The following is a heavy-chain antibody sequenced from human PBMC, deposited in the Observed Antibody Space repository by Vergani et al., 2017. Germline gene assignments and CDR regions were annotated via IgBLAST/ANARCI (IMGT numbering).Heavy chain of an antibody. CDR2: ISPGASTV. CDR3: AKKPDISTTRHYDAMDV. D-gene: IGHD3-9*01. V-gene: IGHV3-11*04. J-gene: IGHJ6*02. CDR1: GFKFSDHY. Sequence: LEESGGGSVKPGGSLRLSCAASGFKFSDHYMSWIRQAPGKGLEWVSHISPGASTVSYTDSVTGRFTVSRDNDNNSLTLDMTTLRVENTAVYYCAKKPDISTTRHYDAMDVWGQGTTVTVSS.